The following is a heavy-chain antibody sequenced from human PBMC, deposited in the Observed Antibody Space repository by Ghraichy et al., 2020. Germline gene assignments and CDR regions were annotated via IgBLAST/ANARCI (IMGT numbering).Heavy chain of an antibody. CDR2: ISSSSSYI. CDR3: ARAGERITIFGVVIPNWFDP. V-gene: IGHV3-21*01. Sequence: GESLNISCAASGFTFSSYSMNWVRQAPGKGLEWVSSISSSSSYIYYADSVKGRFTISRDNAKNSLYLQMNSLRAEDTAVYYCARAGERITIFGVVIPNWFDPWGQGTLVTVSS. CDR1: GFTFSSYS. D-gene: IGHD3-3*01. J-gene: IGHJ5*02.